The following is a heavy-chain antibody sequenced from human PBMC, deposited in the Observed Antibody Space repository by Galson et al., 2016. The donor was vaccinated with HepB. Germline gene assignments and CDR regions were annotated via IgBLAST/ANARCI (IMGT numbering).Heavy chain of an antibody. V-gene: IGHV1-69*04. D-gene: IGHD6-19*01. CDR1: GGTFSSYA. J-gene: IGHJ6*02. Sequence: SVKVSCKASGGTFSSYAFSWVRQAPGQGLEWMGRIVPILGMSNYAQKFQGSVTITADKSTSTVYMELSSLRSEDTAVYYCARDAVAVAGTLHFYFYGMDVWGQGTTVTVSS. CDR3: ARDAVAVAGTLHFYFYGMDV. CDR2: IVPILGMS.